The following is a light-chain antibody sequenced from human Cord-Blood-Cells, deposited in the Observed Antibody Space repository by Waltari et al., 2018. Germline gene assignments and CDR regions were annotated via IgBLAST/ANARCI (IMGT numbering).Light chain of an antibody. CDR1: QGISSY. J-gene: IGKJ2*01. V-gene: IGKV1-8*01. Sequence: AIRMTQSPSSLSASTGDRVTITCRASQGISSYLAWYQQKPGKAPKLLIYAASTLRSGVPSRFSGSGSGTDFTLTISCLQSEDFATYYCQQYYSYPYTFGQGTKLEIK. CDR2: AAS. CDR3: QQYYSYPYT.